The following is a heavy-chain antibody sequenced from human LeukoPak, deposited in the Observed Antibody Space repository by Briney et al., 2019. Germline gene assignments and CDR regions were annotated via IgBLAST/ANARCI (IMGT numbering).Heavy chain of an antibody. CDR3: ARDDSGWRYDY. V-gene: IGHV3-9*01. Sequence: GRSLRLSCAASGFTFDDYAMHWVRQAPGKGLEWVSGISWNSGSIGYADSVKGRFTISRDNAKNTLYLQMNSLRAEDTAVYYCARDDSGWRYDYWGQGTLVTVSS. D-gene: IGHD6-19*01. CDR2: ISWNSGSI. CDR1: GFTFDDYA. J-gene: IGHJ4*02.